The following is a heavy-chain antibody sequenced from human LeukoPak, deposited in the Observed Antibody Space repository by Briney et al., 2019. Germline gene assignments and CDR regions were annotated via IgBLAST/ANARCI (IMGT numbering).Heavy chain of an antibody. V-gene: IGHV1-2*02. CDR2: INPNSGGT. CDR3: ARDLRPRGYVPVSGRPYNWFDP. Sequence: ASVKVSCKASGYTFTTYYLHWVRQAPGQGLEWMGWINPNSGGTNYAQKFQGRVTMTRDTSISTAYMELSRLRSDDTAVYYCARDLRPRGYVPVSGRPYNWFDPWGQGTLVTVSS. CDR1: GYTFTTYY. J-gene: IGHJ5*02. D-gene: IGHD2-15*01.